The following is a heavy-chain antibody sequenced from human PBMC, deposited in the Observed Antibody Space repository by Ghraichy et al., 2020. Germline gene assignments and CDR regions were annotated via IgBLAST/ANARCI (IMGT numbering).Heavy chain of an antibody. CDR2: INHSGST. CDR3: ARGQPYYDFWSGYSTPSWFDP. D-gene: IGHD3-3*01. V-gene: IGHV4-34*01. Sequence: ESLNISCAVYGGSFSGYYWSWIRQPPGKGLEWIGEINHSGSTNYNPSLKSRVTISVDTSKNQFSLKLSSVTAADTAVYYCARGQPYYDFWSGYSTPSWFDPWGQGTLVTVSS. J-gene: IGHJ5*02. CDR1: GGSFSGYY.